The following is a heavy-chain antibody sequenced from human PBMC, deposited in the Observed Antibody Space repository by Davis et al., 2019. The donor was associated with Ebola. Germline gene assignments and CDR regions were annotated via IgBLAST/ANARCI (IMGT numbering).Heavy chain of an antibody. CDR3: AKQAGGTKHSFYYYALDV. CDR1: GFTFSNYW. Sequence: GESLKISCAASGFTFSNYWMHWVRQAPGKGLEWVSTITGTGGTTYSAKGRFTISRDNSKNTLFLQIDSLRAEDTAVYYCAKQAGGTKHSFYYYALDVWGNGTTVTVSS. V-gene: IGHV3-23*01. J-gene: IGHJ6*04. CDR2: ITGTGGTT. D-gene: IGHD6-13*01.